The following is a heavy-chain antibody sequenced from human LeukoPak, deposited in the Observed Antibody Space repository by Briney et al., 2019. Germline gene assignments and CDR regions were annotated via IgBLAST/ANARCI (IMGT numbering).Heavy chain of an antibody. D-gene: IGHD3-3*01. CDR1: GGSISSGGYY. CDR2: IYYSGST. V-gene: IGHV4-31*03. Sequence: PSQTLSLTCTVSGGSISSGGYYWSWIRQHPGKGLEWIGYIYYSGSTYYNPSLKSRVTISVDTSKNQFSLKLSSVTAADTAVHYCARGVRFFYYFDYWGQGTLVTVSS. J-gene: IGHJ4*02. CDR3: ARGVRFFYYFDY.